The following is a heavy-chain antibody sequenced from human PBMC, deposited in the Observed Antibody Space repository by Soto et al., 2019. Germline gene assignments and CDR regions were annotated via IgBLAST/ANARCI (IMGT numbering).Heavy chain of an antibody. CDR2: VLPLFGTT. Sequence: QVQLVQSGAAVQKPGSSVKVSCKASGGSFSGYVMNWVRQAPGRGVEWMGGVLPLFGTTNYAQQFRGRVTITADEPTSTAYMELTGLRPENTALHSCAYRGATMIVGARVGGWG. V-gene: IGHV1-69*01. CDR1: GGSFSGYV. CDR3: AYRGATMIVGARVGG. J-gene: IGHJ6*01. D-gene: IGHD3-22*01.